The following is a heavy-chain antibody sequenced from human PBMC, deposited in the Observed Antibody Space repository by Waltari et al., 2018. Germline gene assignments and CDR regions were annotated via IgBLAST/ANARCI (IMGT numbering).Heavy chain of an antibody. D-gene: IGHD3-3*01. J-gene: IGHJ6*04. CDR1: GGTFSSYA. Sequence: QVQLVQSGAAVKKPGSSVKVSCKASGGTFSSYALSWVRQAPGQGLEWMGGIIPILGIANYAQKFQGRVTITADKSTSTAYMELSSLRSEDTAVYYCARSQSASRDLGSQTDVWGKGTTVTVSS. CDR3: ARSQSASRDLGSQTDV. CDR2: IIPILGIA. V-gene: IGHV1-69*10.